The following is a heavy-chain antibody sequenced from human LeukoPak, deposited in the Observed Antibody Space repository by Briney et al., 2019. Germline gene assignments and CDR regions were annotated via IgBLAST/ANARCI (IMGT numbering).Heavy chain of an antibody. CDR1: GGSISSSSYS. D-gene: IGHD3-22*01. Sequence: SETLSLTCTLSGGSISSSSYSWGWIRQPPGKGLEWFGSIYYSGSTYYNPSPKSRVTISVDTSKNQSSLKLSSVTAADTAVYYCARARGATMIVVVISGYDAFDIWGQGTMVTVSS. J-gene: IGHJ3*02. V-gene: IGHV4-39*01. CDR3: ARARGATMIVVVISGYDAFDI. CDR2: IYYSGST.